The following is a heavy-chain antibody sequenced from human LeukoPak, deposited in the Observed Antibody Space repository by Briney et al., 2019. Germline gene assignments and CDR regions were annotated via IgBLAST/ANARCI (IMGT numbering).Heavy chain of an antibody. CDR2: ISGSGGAT. CDR3: AKRPSGSYRALDF. D-gene: IGHD1-26*01. CDR1: GFTFSSYA. V-gene: IGHV3-23*01. Sequence: PGGSLRLSCAASGFTFSSYAMSWVRQAPGKGLEWVSGISGSGGATYYADSVKGRFTISRDNSKNTLYLQMNSLRAEDTAVYYCAKRPSGSYRALDFWGQGTLVTVSS. J-gene: IGHJ4*02.